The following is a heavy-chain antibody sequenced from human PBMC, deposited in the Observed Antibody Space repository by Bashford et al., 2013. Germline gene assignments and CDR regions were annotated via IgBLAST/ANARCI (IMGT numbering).Heavy chain of an antibody. J-gene: IGHJ4*02. Sequence: SETLSLTCTVSGGSISSYYWSWIRQPPGKGLEWIGYIYYSGSTNYNPSLKSRVTISVDTSKNQFSLKLSSVTAADTAVYYCARNIQTLDYWGQGTLVTVSS. D-gene: IGHD5-18*01. V-gene: IGHV4-59*01. CDR2: IYYSGST. CDR1: GGSISSYY. CDR3: ARNIQTLDY.